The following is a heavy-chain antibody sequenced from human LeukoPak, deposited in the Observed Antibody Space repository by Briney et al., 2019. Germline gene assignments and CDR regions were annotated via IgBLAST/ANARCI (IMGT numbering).Heavy chain of an antibody. D-gene: IGHD3-10*01. Sequence: ASVKTSCKVSGYAFTDYYMHWVQQAPGKGLEWMGLVDPEDGETIYAEKFQGRVTITADTSTDTAYMELSSLRSEDTAVYYCATGPYKFYFDYWGQGTLVTVSS. CDR2: VDPEDGET. CDR3: ATGPYKFYFDY. V-gene: IGHV1-69-2*01. J-gene: IGHJ4*02. CDR1: GYAFTDYY.